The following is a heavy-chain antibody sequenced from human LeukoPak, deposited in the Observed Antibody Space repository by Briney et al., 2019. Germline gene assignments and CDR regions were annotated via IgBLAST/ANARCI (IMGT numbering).Heavy chain of an antibody. J-gene: IGHJ3*02. CDR2: ISSSSSYI. CDR1: GFTFSSYS. V-gene: IGHV3-21*01. D-gene: IGHD3-10*02. Sequence: GGSLRLSCAASGFTFSSYSMNWVRQAPGEGLEWVSSISSSSSYIYYADSAQGRFTISRDNAKNTLYLQMNSLRAEDTAVYYCARDLLITMSSAAFDIWGQGTMVTVSS. CDR3: ARDLLITMSSAAFDI.